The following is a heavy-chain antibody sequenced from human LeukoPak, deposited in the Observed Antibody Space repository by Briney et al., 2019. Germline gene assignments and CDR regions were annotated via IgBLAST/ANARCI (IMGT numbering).Heavy chain of an antibody. V-gene: IGHV4-59*01. CDR1: GGSISYYY. CDR3: ARGGTYNDILSFDP. Sequence: SETLSLTCTVSGGSISYYYWTWIRQSPGKGLEWIGQIYYTGSTYYNPSLKRRVTISVDTSRNQFSLNLTSVAAADTAVYYCARGGTYNDILSFDPWGQGTLVTVSS. J-gene: IGHJ5*02. D-gene: IGHD3-9*01. CDR2: IYYTGST.